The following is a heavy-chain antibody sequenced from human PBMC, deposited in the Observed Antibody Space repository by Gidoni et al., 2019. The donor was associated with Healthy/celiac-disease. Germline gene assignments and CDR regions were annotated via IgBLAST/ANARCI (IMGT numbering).Heavy chain of an antibody. CDR3: ARDRYYYDSSGRYDAFDI. CDR2: IYSGGST. J-gene: IGHJ3*02. CDR1: GFTVSSNY. Sequence: EVQLVESGGGLVQPGGSLRLSCAASGFTVSSNYMSWVRQAPGKGLEWGSVIYSGGSTYYADSVKGRFTISRDNSKNTLYLQMNSLRAEDTAVYYCARDRYYYDSSGRYDAFDIWGQGTMVTVSS. D-gene: IGHD3-22*01. V-gene: IGHV3-66*01.